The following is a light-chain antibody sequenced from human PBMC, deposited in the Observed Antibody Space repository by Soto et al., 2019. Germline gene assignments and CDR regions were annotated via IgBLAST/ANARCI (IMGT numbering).Light chain of an antibody. CDR2: GVY. J-gene: IGKJ1*01. CDR1: QSVSGD. V-gene: IGKV3D-15*01. CDR3: QQYHRWPPRT. Sequence: EIVMTQSPTTLSVSPGERATPSGRASQSVSGDLAWYQQKPHQAPSLLIYGVYTTAPGFPARFSGSGSGTEFNLTISGLQTEDFAVYYCQQYHRWPPRTFGQGTEVEIK.